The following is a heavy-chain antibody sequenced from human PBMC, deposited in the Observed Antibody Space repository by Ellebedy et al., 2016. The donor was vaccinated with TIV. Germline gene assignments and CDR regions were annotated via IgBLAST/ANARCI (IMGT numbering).Heavy chain of an antibody. CDR2: ISYDGSNK. CDR1: GFTFSSYG. CDR3: AKSGSITMIVVPFDY. V-gene: IGHV3-30*18. D-gene: IGHD3-22*01. J-gene: IGHJ4*02. Sequence: GESLKISCAASGFTFSSYGMHWVRQAPGKGLEWVAVISYDGSNKYYADSVKGRFTISRDNSKNTLYLQMNSLRAEDTAVYYCAKSGSITMIVVPFDYWGQGTLVTVSS.